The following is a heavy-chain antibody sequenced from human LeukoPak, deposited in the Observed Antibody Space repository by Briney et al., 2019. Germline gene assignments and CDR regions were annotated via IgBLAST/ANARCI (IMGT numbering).Heavy chain of an antibody. V-gene: IGHV3-53*01. J-gene: IGHJ4*02. CDR2: IYSAGGT. Sequence: GGSLRLSCAASGLIVSSNYMSWVRQAPGKGLEWVSVIYSAGGTYYADSVKGRFTMSRDNSKNTVYLQMNSLRVEDTAVYYWPRVDRSSSGYRNWGQGTLVTVSS. D-gene: IGHD6-13*01. CDR3: PRVDRSSSGYRN. CDR1: GLIVSSNY.